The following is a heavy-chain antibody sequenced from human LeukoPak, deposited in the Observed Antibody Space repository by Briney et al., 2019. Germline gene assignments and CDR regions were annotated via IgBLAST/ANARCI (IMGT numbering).Heavy chain of an antibody. J-gene: IGHJ3*02. Sequence: GGSLRLSSAASGFTFSSYGMHWVRQAPGKGLEWVAVIWYDGSNKYYADSVKGRFTISRDNSKNTLYLQMNSLRAEDTAVYYCARYGLGATIAFDIWGQGTMVTVSS. CDR3: ARYGLGATIAFDI. D-gene: IGHD1-26*01. V-gene: IGHV3-33*01. CDR2: IWYDGSNK. CDR1: GFTFSSYG.